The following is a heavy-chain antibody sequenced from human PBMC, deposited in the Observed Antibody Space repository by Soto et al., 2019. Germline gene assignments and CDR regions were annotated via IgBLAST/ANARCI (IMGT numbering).Heavy chain of an antibody. D-gene: IGHD6-19*01. CDR1: GYTFTNYG. CDR3: VRDGGNAAGSSGDYDYFSDLVT. V-gene: IGHV1-18*04. J-gene: IGHJ6*01. Sequence: QVQLVESGAEVKKPGASVKVSCKASGYTFTNYGISWVRQAPGQGREWMGWISGYNGNTKYSQKFQGRVTMTTDTPTNASYMALRSLRVFHTAAYSCVRDGGNAAGSSGDYDYFSDLVTWAQG. CDR2: ISGYNGNT.